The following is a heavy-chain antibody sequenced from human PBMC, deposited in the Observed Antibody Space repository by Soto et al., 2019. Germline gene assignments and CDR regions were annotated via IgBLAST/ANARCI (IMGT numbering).Heavy chain of an antibody. CDR2: IYWDDDK. D-gene: IGHD3-3*01. V-gene: IGHV2-5*02. Sequence: QITLKESGPTLVKPTQTLTLTCTSSGFSRSISGVGVGWIRQPPGNALEWLALIYWDDDKRYSPSLKSRLTIPKDTSKNQVVLTMTNMDPVDTATYYCAHRPDYDFWSGYPDYGMDVWGQGTTVTVSS. CDR1: GFSRSISGVG. J-gene: IGHJ6*02. CDR3: AHRPDYDFWSGYPDYGMDV.